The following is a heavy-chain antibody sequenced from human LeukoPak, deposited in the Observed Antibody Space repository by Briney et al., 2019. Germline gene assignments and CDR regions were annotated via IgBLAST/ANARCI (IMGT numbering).Heavy chain of an antibody. J-gene: IGHJ6*02. D-gene: IGHD6-19*01. V-gene: IGHV3-21*01. CDR2: ISSSSSYI. CDR1: GFTFSSYS. CDR3: AKDQGIAVAGRYYYGMDV. Sequence: PGGSLRLSCAASGFTFSSYSMNWVRQAPGKGLEWVSSISSSSSYIYYAGSVKGRFTISRDNSKNTLYLQMNSLRAEDTAVYYCAKDQGIAVAGRYYYGMDVWGQGTTVTVSS.